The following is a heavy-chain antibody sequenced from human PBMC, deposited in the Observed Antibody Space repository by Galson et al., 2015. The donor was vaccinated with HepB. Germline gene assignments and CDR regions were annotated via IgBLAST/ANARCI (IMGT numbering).Heavy chain of an antibody. Sequence: SLRLSCAASGFTFSSYGMHWVRQAPGKGLEWVAVIWYDGSNKYYADSVKGRFTISRDNFKKMVYLQMNSLRAEDTAVYYCARDRVLRSLGYRYFDLWGRGTLVTVSS. CDR2: IWYDGSNK. D-gene: IGHD4-17*01. V-gene: IGHV3-33*08. J-gene: IGHJ2*01. CDR1: GFTFSSYG. CDR3: ARDRVLRSLGYRYFDL.